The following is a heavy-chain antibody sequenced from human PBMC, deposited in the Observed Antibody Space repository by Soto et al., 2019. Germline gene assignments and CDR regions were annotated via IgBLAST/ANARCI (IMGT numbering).Heavy chain of an antibody. V-gene: IGHV2-70*11. D-gene: IGHD2-21*01. CDR3: ARDSVALCYYYYGMDV. Sequence: GSGPTLVNPTQTLTLTCTFSGFSLSTSGMCVSWIRQPPGKALEWLARIDWDDDKYYSTSLKTRLTISKDTSKNQVVLTMTNMDPVDTATYYCARDSVALCYYYYGMDVWGQGTTVTVSS. J-gene: IGHJ6*02. CDR1: GFSLSTSGMC. CDR2: IDWDDDK.